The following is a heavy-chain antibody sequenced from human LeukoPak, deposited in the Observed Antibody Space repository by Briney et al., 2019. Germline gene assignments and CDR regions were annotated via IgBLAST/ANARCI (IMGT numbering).Heavy chain of an antibody. CDR3: AKRLGGSGFDY. J-gene: IGHJ4*02. D-gene: IGHD3-16*01. Sequence: GGSLRLSCAASGFAFSTYAMSWVRRAPGKGLDWVSAIGTSGGTTYYADSVKGRFTISRDNSKDTLYLQMNSLRAEDTAVYYCAKRLGGSGFDYWGQGTLVTVSS. V-gene: IGHV3-23*01. CDR2: IGTSGGTT. CDR1: GFAFSTYA.